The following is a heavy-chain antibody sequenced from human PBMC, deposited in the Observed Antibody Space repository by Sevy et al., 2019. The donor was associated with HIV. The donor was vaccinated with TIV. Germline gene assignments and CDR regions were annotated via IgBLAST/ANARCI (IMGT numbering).Heavy chain of an antibody. J-gene: IGHJ5*02. CDR1: GYTFTSYA. D-gene: IGHD3-10*01. CDR3: ARALWFGELLLSSGWFDP. Sequence: ASVKVSCKASGYTFTSYAMHWVRQAPGQRLEWMGWINAGNGNTKYSQKFQGRVTITRDTSASTAYMELSSLRSEDTAVYYCARALWFGELLLSSGWFDPWGQGTLVTVSS. CDR2: INAGNGNT. V-gene: IGHV1-3*01.